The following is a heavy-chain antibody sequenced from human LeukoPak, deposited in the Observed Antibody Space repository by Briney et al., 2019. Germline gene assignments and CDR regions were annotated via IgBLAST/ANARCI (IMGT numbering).Heavy chain of an antibody. J-gene: IGHJ6*03. CDR1: GYTFTSYG. V-gene: IGHV1-18*01. Sequence: ASVKVSCKPSGYTFTSYGISWVRQAPGQGLEWMGGISAYNGNTNYAQKLQGRVTMTTDTSTSTAYMELRSLRSDDTAVYYCARVGGYDILTGFPYYYYYYMDVWGKGTTVTVSS. D-gene: IGHD3-9*01. CDR3: ARVGGYDILTGFPYYYYYYMDV. CDR2: ISAYNGNT.